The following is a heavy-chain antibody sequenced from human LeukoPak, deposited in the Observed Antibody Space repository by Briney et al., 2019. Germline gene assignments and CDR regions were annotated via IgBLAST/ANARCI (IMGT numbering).Heavy chain of an antibody. Sequence: PSETLSLTCAVYGGSFSGYYWSWIRQPPGKGLEWIGEINHSGSTNYNPSLKSRVTISVDTSKNQFSLKLSSVTAADTAVYYCARGGTITIFGVVIMHYYYYMDVWGKETTVTVSS. CDR3: ARGGTITIFGVVIMHYYYYMDV. V-gene: IGHV4-34*01. D-gene: IGHD3-3*01. CDR1: GGSFSGYY. CDR2: INHSGST. J-gene: IGHJ6*03.